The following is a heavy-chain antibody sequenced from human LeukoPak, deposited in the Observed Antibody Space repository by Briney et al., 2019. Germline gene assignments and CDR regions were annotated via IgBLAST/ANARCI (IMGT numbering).Heavy chain of an antibody. Sequence: GSLRLSCAASGFTFSSYAMSWVRQAPGKGLEWVSYISSSSSTIYYADSVKGRFTISRDNAKNSLYLQMNSLRAEDTAVYYCARTVGAFDYWGQGTLVTVSS. CDR2: ISSSSSTI. CDR1: GFTFSSYA. CDR3: ARTVGAFDY. V-gene: IGHV3-48*01. J-gene: IGHJ4*02. D-gene: IGHD1-26*01.